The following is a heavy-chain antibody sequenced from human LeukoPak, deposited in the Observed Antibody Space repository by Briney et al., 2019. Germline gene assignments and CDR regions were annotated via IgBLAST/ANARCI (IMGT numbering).Heavy chain of an antibody. D-gene: IGHD5-12*01. CDR1: GFTFSSYW. CDR3: ARVYSGYETYFDY. Sequence: GGSLRLSCAASGFTFSSYWMHWVRQAPGKGLVWVSRINSDGSSTSYADSVKGRFTISRDNAKNTLYLQMNSLRAEDTAVYYCARVYSGYETYFDYWGQGTLVTASS. V-gene: IGHV3-74*01. J-gene: IGHJ4*02. CDR2: INSDGSST.